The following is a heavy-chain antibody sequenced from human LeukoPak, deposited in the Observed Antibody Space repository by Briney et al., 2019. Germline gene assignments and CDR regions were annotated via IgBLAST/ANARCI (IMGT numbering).Heavy chain of an antibody. CDR1: GYSISSGYY. Sequence: PSETLSLTCTLSGYSISSGYYWGWIRQPPGKGLEWIGSIFHSGSTYYNPSLKSRVTISVDTSKNQFSLKLWSVTAADTAVYYCARDGIQLGLYWFDPWGQGTLVTVSS. D-gene: IGHD5-18*01. J-gene: IGHJ5*02. CDR2: IFHSGST. CDR3: ARDGIQLGLYWFDP. V-gene: IGHV4-38-2*02.